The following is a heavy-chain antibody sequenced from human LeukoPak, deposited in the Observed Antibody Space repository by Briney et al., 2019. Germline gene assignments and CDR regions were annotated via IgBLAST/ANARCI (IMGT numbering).Heavy chain of an antibody. D-gene: IGHD1-14*01. V-gene: IGHV3-53*01. J-gene: IGHJ4*02. CDR3: ARGVEPLAANTLAY. CDR1: GFTVITND. CDR2: LYSDGNT. Sequence: GGSLRLSCAPSGFTVITNDMTWVRQAPGKGLEWVSVLYSDGNTKYADSVQGRFTISRDNSKNTLYLEMNSLRPEVTPVYYCARGVEPLAANTLAYWGQGTLVTVSS.